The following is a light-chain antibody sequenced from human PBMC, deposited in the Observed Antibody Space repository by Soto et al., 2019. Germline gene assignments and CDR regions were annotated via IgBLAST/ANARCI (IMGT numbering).Light chain of an antibody. CDR1: QSINRW. V-gene: IGKV1-5*01. J-gene: IGKJ1*01. CDR3: QQYYIESWT. CDR2: DAS. Sequence: DSEMTQSPSTLSASVGDRVTITCLASQSINRWLAWYQQRSGKAPKLLIYDASSLESGVPSRFSGSGSGTEFTLTISSLQPDDFATYYCQQYYIESWTFGQGTKVAIK.